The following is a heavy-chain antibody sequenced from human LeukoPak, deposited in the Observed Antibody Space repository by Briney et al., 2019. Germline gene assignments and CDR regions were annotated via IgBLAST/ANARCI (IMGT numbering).Heavy chain of an antibody. D-gene: IGHD3-10*01. CDR1: GYTFTSYD. V-gene: IGHV1-8*01. CDR2: VNPNSSNT. CDR3: ASTYYCDSGSDNWFDP. Sequence: ASVNASCNASGYTFTSYDINWVRQPTGQGLEWVGCVNPNSSNTGYGQKFQCRVTMTRNTSISTAYMELTSLGSEDTAVYYCASTYYCDSGSDNWFDPWGQGTLVTVSS. J-gene: IGHJ5*02.